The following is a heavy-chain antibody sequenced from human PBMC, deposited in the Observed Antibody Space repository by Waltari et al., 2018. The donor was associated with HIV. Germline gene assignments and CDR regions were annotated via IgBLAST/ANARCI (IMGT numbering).Heavy chain of an antibody. V-gene: IGHV1-3*01. J-gene: IGHJ5*02. CDR3: ARDYLPHTVPVRWYNWFDP. D-gene: IGHD3-10*01. CDR2: INAGNGNT. Sequence: QVQLVQSGAEVKKPGASVKVSCKASGYTFTSYAMHWVRRAPGQRLGCMGWINAGNGNTKYSQKCQGRVTSTRDTSASTAYMELSSLRSEDTAVYYCARDYLPHTVPVRWYNWFDPWGQGTLVTVSS. CDR1: GYTFTSYA.